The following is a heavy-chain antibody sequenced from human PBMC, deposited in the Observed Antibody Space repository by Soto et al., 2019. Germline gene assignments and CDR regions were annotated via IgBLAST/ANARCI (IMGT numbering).Heavy chain of an antibody. CDR1: GYSFTTHW. V-gene: IGHV5-51*01. CDR3: ARSQFDYVWGTSGYFDS. D-gene: IGHD3-16*01. CDR2: IYPGDSDA. J-gene: IGHJ4*02. Sequence: GESVKISCXGSGYSFTTHWVGWVRQRPGKGLEWMGIIYPGDSDARYSPSFKGQVTISVDESITTAFLQWSSLKASDTAMYYCARSQFDYVWGTSGYFDSWGQGTLVTVSS.